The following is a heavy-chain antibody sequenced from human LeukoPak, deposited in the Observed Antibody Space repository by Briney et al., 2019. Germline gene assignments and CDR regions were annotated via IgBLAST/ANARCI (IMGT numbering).Heavy chain of an antibody. D-gene: IGHD3-22*01. Sequence: ASVKVSCKASGYTFTSYGISWVRQAPGQGLEWMGWISAYNGNTNYAQKLQGRVTTTTDTSTSTAYMELRSLRSDDTAVYYCARYDSSGYYFLHWGQGTLVTVSS. CDR1: GYTFTSYG. CDR2: ISAYNGNT. CDR3: ARYDSSGYYFLH. V-gene: IGHV1-18*01. J-gene: IGHJ4*02.